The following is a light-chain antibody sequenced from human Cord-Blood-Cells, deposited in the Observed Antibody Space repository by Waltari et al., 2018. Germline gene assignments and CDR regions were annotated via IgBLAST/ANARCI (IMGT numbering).Light chain of an antibody. Sequence: QSALTQPPSASGSPGQSVPISCTGTSSDVGGYNSVSWYQQHPGKAPKLMIYEVSKRPSGVPDRFSGSKSGNTASLTVSGLQAEDEADYYCSSYAGSNNFGVFGGGTKLTVL. CDR1: SSDVGGYNS. J-gene: IGLJ3*02. CDR2: EVS. V-gene: IGLV2-8*01. CDR3: SSYAGSNNFGV.